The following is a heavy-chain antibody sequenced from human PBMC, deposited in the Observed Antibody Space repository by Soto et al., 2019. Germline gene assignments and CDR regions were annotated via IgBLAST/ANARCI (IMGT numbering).Heavy chain of an antibody. V-gene: IGHV1-2*04. CDR1: GYTFTGYY. CDR3: ARSIAVAGPSPCFDY. Sequence: GASVKVSCKASGYTFTGYYIHWVRQAPGQGLEWMGWINPNSGGTNYAQKFQGWVTMTRDTSISTAYMELSRLRSDDTAVYYCARSIAVAGPSPCFDYWGQGTLVTSPQ. CDR2: INPNSGGT. D-gene: IGHD6-19*01. J-gene: IGHJ4*02.